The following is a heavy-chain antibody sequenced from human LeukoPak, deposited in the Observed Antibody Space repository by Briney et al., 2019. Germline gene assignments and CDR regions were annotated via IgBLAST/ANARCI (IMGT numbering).Heavy chain of an antibody. J-gene: IGHJ4*02. CDR3: AKDCNGGNCYIDY. Sequence: GGSLRLSCAASGFTFTNYAMSWVRQAPGKGLEWVSGMSGRGVSTYYADSVKGRFTISSDNSKNTLYLQMNSLRAEDTAIYYCAKDCNGGNCYIDYWGQETLVTVAS. CDR1: GFTFTNYA. D-gene: IGHD2-15*01. V-gene: IGHV3-23*01. CDR2: MSGRGVST.